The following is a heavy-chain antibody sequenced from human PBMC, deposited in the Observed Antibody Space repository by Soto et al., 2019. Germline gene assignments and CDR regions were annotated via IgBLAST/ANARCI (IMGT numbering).Heavy chain of an antibody. CDR1: GGSITDNY. V-gene: IGHV4-59*08. J-gene: IGHJ5*02. CDR2: IYYTGIT. D-gene: IGHD3-3*01. Sequence: QLQQAAPGLVRPSETLSLTCSVSGGSITDNYWGWVRQTPGKGLEWIGYIYYTGITNYNPSLKRRVTISLDTSKNRLSLKLDSVTAADTAVYYCARALDYDFWGGRNWFDPWGQGILVTVSS. CDR3: ARALDYDFWGGRNWFDP.